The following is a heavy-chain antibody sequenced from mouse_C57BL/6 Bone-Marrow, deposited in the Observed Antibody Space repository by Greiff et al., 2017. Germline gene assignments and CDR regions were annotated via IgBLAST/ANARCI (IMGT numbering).Heavy chain of an antibody. Sequence: VQLQQSGAELARPGASVKMSCKASGYTFTSYSMHWVKQRPGQGLDWIGYINPSSGYTKYNQKFKDKATLTADKSSSTDYMQLSSLTSEYSAVYYYARRRCLQRVYAMDYWGQGTSVTVSS. CDR3: ARRRCLQRVYAMDY. CDR1: GYTFTSYS. CDR2: INPSSGYT. J-gene: IGHJ4*01. V-gene: IGHV1-4*01. D-gene: IGHD6-1*01.